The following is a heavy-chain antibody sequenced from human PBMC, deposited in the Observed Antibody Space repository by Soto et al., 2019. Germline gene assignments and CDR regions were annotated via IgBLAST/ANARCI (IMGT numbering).Heavy chain of an antibody. V-gene: IGHV4-30-4*01. CDR2: IYYSGST. CDR1: GGSISSGDYY. J-gene: IGHJ3*02. D-gene: IGHD3-22*01. Sequence: SETLSLTCTVSGGSISSGDYYWSWIRQPPGKGLEWIGYIYYSGSTYYNPSLKSRVTISLDTSRNLFSLNLSSVTAADTAVYYCAREGNYDSVGYYRGNAFDIWGQGTMVTVSS. CDR3: AREGNYDSVGYYRGNAFDI.